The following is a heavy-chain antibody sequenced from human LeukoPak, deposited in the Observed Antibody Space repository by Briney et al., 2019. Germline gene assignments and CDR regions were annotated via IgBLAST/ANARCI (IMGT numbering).Heavy chain of an antibody. V-gene: IGHV1-69*13. CDR2: IIPVLGTG. Sequence: SVKVSCKASGGTLSSNIVIWVRQAPGQGLEWMGGIIPVLGTGNSAQKFQGRVTITADESTSTVYMELSSLRFEDTAVYYCAREGVGLWGSGNNAFDIWGQGTMVTVSS. J-gene: IGHJ3*02. CDR3: AREGVGLWGSGNNAFDI. D-gene: IGHD3-10*01. CDR1: GGTLSSNI.